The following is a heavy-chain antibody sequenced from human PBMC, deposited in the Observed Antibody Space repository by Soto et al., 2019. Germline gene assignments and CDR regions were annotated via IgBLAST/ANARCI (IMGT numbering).Heavy chain of an antibody. J-gene: IGHJ6*02. CDR3: ARERKFDFWRKGLDV. V-gene: IGHV1-8*01. D-gene: IGHD3-3*01. CDR2: MDPNSGST. Sequence: ASVKVSCKASGYTFTTYGINWVRQAPGQGLEWLGWMDPNSGSTGYAQNFQGRITMTRNISRNTAHMELSSLQSEDTAGYYCARERKFDFWRKGLDVWGQGTTVTVSS. CDR1: GYTFTTYG.